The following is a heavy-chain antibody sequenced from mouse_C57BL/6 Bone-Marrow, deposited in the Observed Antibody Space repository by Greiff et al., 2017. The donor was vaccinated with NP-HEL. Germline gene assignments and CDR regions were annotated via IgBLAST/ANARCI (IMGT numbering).Heavy chain of an antibody. CDR3: ANWIYYVNPYAMDY. Sequence: VQLQQSGPELVKPGASVKISCKASGYSFTDYNMNWVKQSNGKSLEWIGVINPNYGTTSYNQKFKGKATLTVDQSSSTAYMQLNSLTSENSAVYYCANWIYYVNPYAMDYWGQGTSVTVSS. J-gene: IGHJ4*01. CDR1: GYSFTDYN. D-gene: IGHD2-1*01. V-gene: IGHV1-39*01. CDR2: INPNYGTT.